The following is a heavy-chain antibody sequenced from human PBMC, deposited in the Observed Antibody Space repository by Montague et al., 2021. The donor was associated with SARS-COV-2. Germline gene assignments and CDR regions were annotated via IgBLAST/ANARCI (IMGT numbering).Heavy chain of an antibody. J-gene: IGHJ3*01. V-gene: IGHV4-4*02. CDR1: GGSISSSNC. CDR3: ARLKRYFDSSGSPSAFDF. CDR2: IHHSGST. Sequence: SETLSLTCAVSGGSISSSNCWSWVRQPPGKGLEWIGEIHHSGSTXYNPSLKSRVTMSVDRSKNHFSLRLSSVTAAETAVYYCARLKRYFDSSGSPSAFDFWGQGTKVTVSS. D-gene: IGHD3-22*01.